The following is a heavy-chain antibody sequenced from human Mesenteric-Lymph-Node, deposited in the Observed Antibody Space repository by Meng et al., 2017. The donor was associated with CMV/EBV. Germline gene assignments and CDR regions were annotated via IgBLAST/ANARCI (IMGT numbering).Heavy chain of an antibody. CDR1: GYTFTTYG. CDR3: ALQGSPFDY. V-gene: IGHV1-8*02. D-gene: IGHD5-24*01. CDR2: MSPNSGNT. Sequence: ASVKVSCKASGYTFTTYGISWVRQATGQGLEWMGWMSPNSGNTGYALKFQGRVTMTRNTSISTAYMELSSLRSEDTAVYYCALQGSPFDYWGQGTLVTVSS. J-gene: IGHJ4*02.